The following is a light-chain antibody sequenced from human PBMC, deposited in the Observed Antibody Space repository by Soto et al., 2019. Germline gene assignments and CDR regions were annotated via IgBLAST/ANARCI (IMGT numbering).Light chain of an antibody. V-gene: IGKV3-11*01. Sequence: EIVLTQSPATLSLSPGERATLSCRASQSVSSYLAWYQQKPGQAPRLLIYDASNRATGIPARFSGSGSGTDFTLTISSLEPEDFPVYYCQQRSNWPTLGGGTKVDIK. CDR3: QQRSNWPT. CDR1: QSVSSY. CDR2: DAS. J-gene: IGKJ4*01.